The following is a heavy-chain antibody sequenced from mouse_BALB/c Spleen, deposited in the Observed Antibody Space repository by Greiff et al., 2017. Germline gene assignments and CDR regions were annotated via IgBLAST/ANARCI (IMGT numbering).Heavy chain of an antibody. Sequence: EVKLVESGGGLVQPGGSRKLSCAASGFTFSSFGMHWVRQAPEKGLEWVAYISSGSSTIYYADTVKGRFTISRDNPKNTLFLRMTSLRSEDTAMYYCARGDYYGSSPAWFAYWGQGTLVTVSA. CDR3: ARGDYYGSSPAWFAY. CDR2: ISSGSSTI. V-gene: IGHV5-17*02. D-gene: IGHD1-1*01. CDR1: GFTFSSFG. J-gene: IGHJ3*01.